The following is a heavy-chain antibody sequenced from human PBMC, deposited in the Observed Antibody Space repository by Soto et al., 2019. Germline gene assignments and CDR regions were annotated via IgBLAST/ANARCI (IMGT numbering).Heavy chain of an antibody. D-gene: IGHD2-15*01. CDR1: GFSLSTGGVG. CDR3: AHRKVEVVGGSTNAVDY. J-gene: IGHJ4*02. Sequence: QITLKESGPTPVKPTQTLTLTCTFSGFSLSTGGVGVGWIRQPPGKALEWLALIYWDDAKSYRTSLQNRLPINADASYNPFVLSMLTTGPPYTATYYCAHRKVEVVGGSTNAVDYWGQGALVTVPS. V-gene: IGHV2-5*02. CDR2: IYWDDAK.